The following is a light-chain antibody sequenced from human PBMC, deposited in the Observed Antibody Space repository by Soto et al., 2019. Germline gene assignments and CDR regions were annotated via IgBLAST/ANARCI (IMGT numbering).Light chain of an antibody. V-gene: IGLV1-47*01. CDR2: RNN. CDR1: SSNIGNNY. CDR3: CSYAGSFWV. J-gene: IGLJ3*02. Sequence: QSVLTQPPSASGTPGQRVTISCSGSSSNIGNNYVYWYQQLSGTAPKLLIYRNNQRPSGVPDRFSGSKSGTSASLTISGLQAEDEADYFCCSYAGSFWVFGGGTKVTVL.